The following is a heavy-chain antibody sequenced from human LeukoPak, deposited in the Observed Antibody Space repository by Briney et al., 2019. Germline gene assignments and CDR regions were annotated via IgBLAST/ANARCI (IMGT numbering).Heavy chain of an antibody. D-gene: IGHD6-6*01. Sequence: SQTLSLTCAVSGGSISSGGYSWSWIRQPPGKGLEWIGYIYHSGSTYYNPSLKSRVTISVDRSKNQFSLKLSSVTAADTAVYYCARVPSSSLYYFDYWGQGTLVTVSS. CDR1: GGSISSGGYS. J-gene: IGHJ4*02. V-gene: IGHV4-30-2*01. CDR2: IYHSGST. CDR3: ARVPSSSLYYFDY.